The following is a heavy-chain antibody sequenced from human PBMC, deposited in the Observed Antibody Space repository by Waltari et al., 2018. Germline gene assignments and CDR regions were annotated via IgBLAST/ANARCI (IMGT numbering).Heavy chain of an antibody. D-gene: IGHD3-10*01. Sequence: QVQLQESGPGLVKPSETLSLTCPVSGGSISSHYWSWIRQPPGKGLEWIGYIYYSGSTNYNPSLKSRVTISVDTSKNQFSLKLSSVTAADTAVYYCARGTHYYGSGNWGQGTLVTVSS. J-gene: IGHJ4*02. CDR2: IYYSGST. CDR3: ARGTHYYGSGN. V-gene: IGHV4-59*11. CDR1: GGSISSHY.